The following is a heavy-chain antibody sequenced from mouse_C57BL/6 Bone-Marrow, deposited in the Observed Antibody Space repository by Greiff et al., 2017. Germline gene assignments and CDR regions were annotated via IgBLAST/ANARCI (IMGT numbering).Heavy chain of an antibody. J-gene: IGHJ3*01. V-gene: IGHV5-6*01. CDR2: ISSGGSYT. CDR3: ARQGMYYYGSSYDWFAY. Sequence: EVKLMESGGDLVKPGGSLKLSCAASGFTFSSYGMSWVRQTPDKRLEWVATISSGGSYTYYPDSVKGRFTISRDNAKNTLYLQMSSLKSEDTAMYYCARQGMYYYGSSYDWFAYWGQGTLVTVSA. D-gene: IGHD1-1*01. CDR1: GFTFSSYG.